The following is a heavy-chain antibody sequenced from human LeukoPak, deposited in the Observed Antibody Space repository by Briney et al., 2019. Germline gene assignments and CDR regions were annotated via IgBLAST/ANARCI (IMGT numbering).Heavy chain of an antibody. D-gene: IGHD2-2*01. Sequence: KPSETLSLTCAVSGGSISSSNWWSWVRQPPGKGLEWGGEIYHSGNTNYNPSLKSRVTISVDKSKNQFSLKLTSVTAADTAVYYCARTPPTRRYFDYWGQGTLVTVSS. V-gene: IGHV4-4*02. CDR3: ARTPPTRRYFDY. CDR2: IYHSGNT. CDR1: GGSISSSNW. J-gene: IGHJ4*02.